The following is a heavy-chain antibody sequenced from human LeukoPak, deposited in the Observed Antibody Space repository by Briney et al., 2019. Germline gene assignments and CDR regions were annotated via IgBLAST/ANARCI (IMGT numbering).Heavy chain of an antibody. CDR3: ARGYSGYESMDFDY. D-gene: IGHD5-12*01. J-gene: IGHJ4*02. Sequence: ASVKVSCKASGYTFTGYYMHWVRQAPGQGLEWMGWINPNSGGTNYAQKFQGRVTMTRDTSISTAYMELSRLRSDDTAVYYCARGYSGYESMDFDYWGQGTLVTVSS. CDR2: INPNSGGT. CDR1: GYTFTGYY. V-gene: IGHV1-2*02.